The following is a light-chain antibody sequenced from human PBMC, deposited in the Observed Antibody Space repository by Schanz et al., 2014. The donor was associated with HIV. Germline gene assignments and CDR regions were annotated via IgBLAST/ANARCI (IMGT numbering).Light chain of an antibody. CDR1: ISDVGSYNL. Sequence: QSALTQSASVSGSPGQSITISCTGTISDVGSYNLVSWYQQHPGKAPKLMIYEVNKRPSGVPDRFSGSKSGNTASLIVSGLQADDEADYYCSSFAGRRNLLFGGGTKVTVL. CDR2: EVN. J-gene: IGLJ3*02. CDR3: SSFAGRRNLL. V-gene: IGLV2-23*02.